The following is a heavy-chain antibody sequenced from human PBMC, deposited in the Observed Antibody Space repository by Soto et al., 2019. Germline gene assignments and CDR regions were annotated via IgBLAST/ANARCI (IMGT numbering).Heavy chain of an antibody. CDR2: ISGGGGTT. CDR1: EFTFSSYA. CDR3: AKGKVAYDNSGLQYFYYFPMNV. J-gene: IGHJ6*02. D-gene: IGHD3-22*01. Sequence: GGSLRLACAASEFTFSSYAMNWVRQAPGTGLEWVSVISGGGGTTYYADSVKGRFRISRDNSKNTLYLQMNSLRVEDTAVYYCAKGKVAYDNSGLQYFYYFPMNVWGQGTTVTVSS. V-gene: IGHV3-23*01.